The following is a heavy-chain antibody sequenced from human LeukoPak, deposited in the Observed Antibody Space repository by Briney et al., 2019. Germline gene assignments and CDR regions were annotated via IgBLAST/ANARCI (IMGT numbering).Heavy chain of an antibody. CDR3: ARDLMVRGVIDY. D-gene: IGHD3-10*01. CDR2: IYHSGST. J-gene: IGHJ4*02. Sequence: SETLSLTCAVSGYSISSGYYWGWIRQPPGKGLEWIGSIYHSGSTYYNPSLKSRVTISVDTSKNPFSLQLSCVTAADTAVYYCARDLMVRGVIDYWGQGTLVTVSS. CDR1: GYSISSGYY. V-gene: IGHV4-38-2*02.